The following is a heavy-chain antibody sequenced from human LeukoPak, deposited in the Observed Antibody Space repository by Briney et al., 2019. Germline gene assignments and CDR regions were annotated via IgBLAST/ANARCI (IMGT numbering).Heavy chain of an antibody. D-gene: IGHD3-9*01. CDR2: INSDGSST. Sequence: LAGGSLRLSCAASGFTFSSYWMHWVRQAPGKGLVWVSRINSDGSSTSYADSVKGRFTISRDNAKNTLYLQMNSLRAEDTAVYYCAKGDVLRYFDWLSFDYWGQRTLVTVSS. CDR3: AKGDVLRYFDWLSFDY. V-gene: IGHV3-74*01. CDR1: GFTFSSYW. J-gene: IGHJ4*02.